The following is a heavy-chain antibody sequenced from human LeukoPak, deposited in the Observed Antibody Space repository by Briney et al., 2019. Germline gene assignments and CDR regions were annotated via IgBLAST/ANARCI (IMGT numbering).Heavy chain of an antibody. V-gene: IGHV4-39*07. D-gene: IGHD3-22*01. J-gene: IGHJ6*02. Sequence: SETLSLTCTVSGGSISSSSYYWSWIRQPPGKGLEWIGEINHSGSTNYNPSLKSRVTISVDTSKNQFSLKLSSVTAADTAVCYCARGVPRDYDSSGYYYYGMDVWGQGTTVTVSS. CDR1: GGSISSSSYY. CDR3: ARGVPRDYDSSGYYYYGMDV. CDR2: INHSGST.